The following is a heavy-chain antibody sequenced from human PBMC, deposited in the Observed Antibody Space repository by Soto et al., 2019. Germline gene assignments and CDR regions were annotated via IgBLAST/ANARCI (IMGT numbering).Heavy chain of an antibody. V-gene: IGHV1-69*12. CDR1: GGTFSSYA. D-gene: IGHD3-9*01. J-gene: IGHJ6*02. Sequence: QVQLVQSGAEVKKPGSSVKVSCKASGGTFSSYAISWVRQAPGQGLEWMGGIIPIFGTANYAQKFQGRVTITAAESTSTAYMELSSLRSEDTAVYYCARGERDILTAHYYYYGMDVWGQGTTVTVSS. CDR3: ARGERDILTAHYYYYGMDV. CDR2: IIPIFGTA.